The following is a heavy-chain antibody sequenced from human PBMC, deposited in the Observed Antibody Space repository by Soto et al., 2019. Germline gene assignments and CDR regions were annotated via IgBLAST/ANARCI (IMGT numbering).Heavy chain of an antibody. D-gene: IGHD2-15*01. CDR2: IYYSGST. V-gene: IGHV4-59*08. Sequence: SETLSLTCTVSGGSMSNYYWSWIRQPPGKGLECIGYIYYSGSTNYNPSLKSRVTISVDTSKNQFSLRLSSVTAADTAVYYCARTDYSFSWFDPWGQGTLVTVSS. CDR3: ARTDYSFSWFDP. CDR1: GGSMSNYY. J-gene: IGHJ5*02.